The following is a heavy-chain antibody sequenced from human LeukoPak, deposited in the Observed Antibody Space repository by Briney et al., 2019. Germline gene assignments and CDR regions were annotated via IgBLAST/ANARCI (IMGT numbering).Heavy chain of an antibody. Sequence: GGSLRLSCAASGFTFNSYAMYWVRQAPGKGLEWVSGIFGSGGSAHYADSVKGRFTISRDNSKNSLYLQMNSLRVEDTAVYYCAMVRGVIFDYWGQGTLVTVSS. D-gene: IGHD3-10*01. CDR3: AMVRGVIFDY. CDR1: GFTFNSYA. CDR2: IFGSGGSA. V-gene: IGHV3-23*01. J-gene: IGHJ4*02.